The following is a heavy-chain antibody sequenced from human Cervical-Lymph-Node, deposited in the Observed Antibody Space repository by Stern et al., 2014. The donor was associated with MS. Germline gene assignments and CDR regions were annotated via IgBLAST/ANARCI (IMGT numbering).Heavy chain of an antibody. Sequence: VQLVESGAEVKKPGSSMKVSCKASGGTFSSDAIGWVRQAPGQGLEWVGGIIPIFETANYAQKFQGRVTITADQSTKTAYVELSSLTSGDTAMYFCASGTRSSWYFDFWGQGTLVTVST. CDR1: GGTFSSDA. D-gene: IGHD6-13*01. V-gene: IGHV1-69*01. J-gene: IGHJ4*02. CDR3: ASGTRSSWYFDF. CDR2: IIPIFETA.